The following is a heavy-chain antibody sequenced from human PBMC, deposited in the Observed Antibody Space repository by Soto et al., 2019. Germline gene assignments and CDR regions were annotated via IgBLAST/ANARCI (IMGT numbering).Heavy chain of an antibody. J-gene: IGHJ6*03. Sequence: QVTLKESGPVLVKPTETLTLTCTVSGFSLRNARMGVSWIRQPPGKALEWLAHILSSDEKSYNTSLKGRVTLSKDTSKSQVVLTMTYVDPVDTATYLCARMLAVNYYYYYVDVWGEGTKVTVSS. CDR2: ILSSDEK. V-gene: IGHV2-26*01. CDR1: GFSLRNARMG. D-gene: IGHD3-22*01. CDR3: ARMLAVNYYYYYVDV.